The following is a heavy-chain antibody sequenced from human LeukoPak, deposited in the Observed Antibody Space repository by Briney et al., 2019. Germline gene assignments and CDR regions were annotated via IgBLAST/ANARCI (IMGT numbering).Heavy chain of an antibody. V-gene: IGHV4-34*01. CDR2: IYYSGST. CDR3: ARLRFLEWLLQIFDY. J-gene: IGHJ4*02. Sequence: PSETLSLTCAVYGGSFSGYYWSWIRQPPGKGLEWIGSIYYSGSTYYNPSLKSRVTISVDTSKNQFSLKLSSVTAADTAVYYCARLRFLEWLLQIFDYWGQGTLVTVSS. D-gene: IGHD3-3*01. CDR1: GGSFSGYY.